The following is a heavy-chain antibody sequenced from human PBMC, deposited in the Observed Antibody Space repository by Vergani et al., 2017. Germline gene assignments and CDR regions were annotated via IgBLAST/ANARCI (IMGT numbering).Heavy chain of an antibody. CDR3: ATKSCGTPGCQIGYFRE. Sequence: QVHLVESGGGVVQPGRSLRLSCVFSGFTPSYYGMHWVRPAPGKGLEWVAVISYVGTQKYYADSVKGRFTISRDNSKSTLYLQMNSLRTEDTAVYYCATKSCGTPGCQIGYFREWGQGTLVTVSS. J-gene: IGHJ1*01. D-gene: IGHD1-1*01. V-gene: IGHV3-30*03. CDR2: ISYVGTQK. CDR1: GFTPSYYG.